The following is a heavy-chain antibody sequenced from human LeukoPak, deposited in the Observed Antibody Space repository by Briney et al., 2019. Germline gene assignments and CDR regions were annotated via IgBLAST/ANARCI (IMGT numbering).Heavy chain of an antibody. J-gene: IGHJ5*02. CDR2: ITSGRSTI. Sequence: GGSLRLSCAASGFTFSNYAMNWVRQAPGKGLEWVSKITSGRSTIYYADSVKGRFTISRDNSKNTLYLQMNSLRAEDTAVYYCARAKSRWFDPWGQGTLVTVSS. V-gene: IGHV3-48*01. CDR1: GFTFSNYA. CDR3: ARAKSRWFDP.